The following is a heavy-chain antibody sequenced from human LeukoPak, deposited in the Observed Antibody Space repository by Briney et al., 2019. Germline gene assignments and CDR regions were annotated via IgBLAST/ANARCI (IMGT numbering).Heavy chain of an antibody. D-gene: IGHD2-2*01. Sequence: PSETLSLTCTVSGGSISSYYWSWIRQPAGKGLEWIGRIYTSGSTNYNPSLKSRVTMSVDTSKNQFSLKLSSVTAADTAVYYCARGVPPPDIVVVPAALTRFDPWGQGTLVTVSS. J-gene: IGHJ5*02. CDR1: GGSISSYY. CDR3: ARGVPPPDIVVVPAALTRFDP. V-gene: IGHV4-4*07. CDR2: IYTSGST.